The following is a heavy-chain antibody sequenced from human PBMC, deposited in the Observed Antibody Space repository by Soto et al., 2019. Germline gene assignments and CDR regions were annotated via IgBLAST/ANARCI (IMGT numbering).Heavy chain of an antibody. V-gene: IGHV1-2*02. D-gene: IGHD2-2*01. CDR2: INPNSGGT. Sequence: QVQLVQSGAEVKKPGASVKVSCKASGYTFTGYYMHWVRQAPGQGLEWMGWINPNSGGTNYAQKFQGGVTMTRDTSISTAYMELSRLRSDDTAVYYCARDYCSSTSCYDPYYYGMDVWGQGTTVTVSS. J-gene: IGHJ6*02. CDR1: GYTFTGYY. CDR3: ARDYCSSTSCYDPYYYGMDV.